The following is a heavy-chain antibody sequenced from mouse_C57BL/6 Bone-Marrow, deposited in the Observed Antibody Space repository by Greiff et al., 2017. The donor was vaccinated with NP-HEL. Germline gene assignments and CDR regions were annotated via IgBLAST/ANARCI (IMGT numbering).Heavy chain of an antibody. D-gene: IGHD2-10*01. CDR1: GFTFSSYA. Sequence: EVQLQESGGGLVKPGGSLKLSCAASGFTFSSYAMSWVRQTPEKRLEWVATISDGGSYTYYPDNVKGRFTISRDNAKNNLYLQMSHLKSEDTAMYYCASLAYYGNYVGGYWGQGTTLTVSS. CDR3: ASLAYYGNYVGGY. J-gene: IGHJ2*01. V-gene: IGHV5-4*01. CDR2: ISDGGSYT.